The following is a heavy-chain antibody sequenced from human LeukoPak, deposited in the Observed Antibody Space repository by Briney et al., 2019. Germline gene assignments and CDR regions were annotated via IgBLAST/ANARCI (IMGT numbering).Heavy chain of an antibody. CDR3: ARVIPHGWRQSDH. Sequence: SETLSLTCAVSSDFFTTSHWWNWVRPSPGEGLEWIGEVSVDGSRNYNPSLKSRVTMSLDKSKNQFSLNLNSVTAADTAVYYCARVIPHGWRQSDHWGQGILVIVSS. D-gene: IGHD6-19*01. CDR1: SDFFTTSHW. V-gene: IGHV4-4*02. J-gene: IGHJ4*02. CDR2: VSVDGSR.